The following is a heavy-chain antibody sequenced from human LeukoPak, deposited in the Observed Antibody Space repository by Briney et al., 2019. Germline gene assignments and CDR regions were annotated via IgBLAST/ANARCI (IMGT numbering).Heavy chain of an antibody. J-gene: IGHJ4*02. CDR2: ISYDGTDK. Sequence: LSGGSLRLSCAASGFTFSRYAMHWVRQTPGKGLEWVAVISYDGTDKYYADYVKGRYTISRDNSKNTLYLQMNSLRGDDTALYYCARPTSSGWYSSYHFDSWGQGTLVTVSS. D-gene: IGHD6-19*01. V-gene: IGHV3-30*04. CDR1: GFTFSRYA. CDR3: ARPTSSGWYSSYHFDS.